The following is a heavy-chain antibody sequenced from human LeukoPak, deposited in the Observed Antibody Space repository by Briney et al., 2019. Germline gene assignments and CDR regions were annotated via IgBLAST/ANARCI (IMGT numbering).Heavy chain of an antibody. CDR1: GGSISSSSYY. Sequence: SETLSLTCTVSGGSISSSSYYWGWIRQPPGKGLEWIGSIYYSGSTYYNPSLKSRVTISVDTSKNQFSLKLSSVTAADTAVCYCARRAVAETPNRSGVLDWFDPWGQGTLVTVSS. D-gene: IGHD6-19*01. V-gene: IGHV4-39*01. CDR2: IYYSGST. CDR3: ARRAVAETPNRSGVLDWFDP. J-gene: IGHJ5*02.